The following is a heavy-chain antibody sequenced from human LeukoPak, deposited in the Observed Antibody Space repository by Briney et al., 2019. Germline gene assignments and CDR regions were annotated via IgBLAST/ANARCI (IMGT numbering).Heavy chain of an antibody. CDR1: GGSFSGYY. CDR2: INHSGST. CDR3: ARHHSTTHPGRYCFDP. Sequence: PSETLSLTCAVYGGSFSGYYWSWIRQPPGKGLEWIGEINHSGSTNYNPSLKSRVTISVDTSKNQFSLRLTSVTAADTAVYYCARHHSTTHPGRYCFDPWGQGTLVTVSS. D-gene: IGHD2/OR15-2a*01. J-gene: IGHJ5*02. V-gene: IGHV4-34*01.